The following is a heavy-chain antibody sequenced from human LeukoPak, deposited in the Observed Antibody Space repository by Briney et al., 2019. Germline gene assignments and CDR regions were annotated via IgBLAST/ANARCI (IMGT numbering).Heavy chain of an antibody. CDR3: ARDVGYCSSNSCPMFDY. J-gene: IGHJ4*02. CDR1: GFTFSSYS. D-gene: IGHD2-2*01. V-gene: IGHV3-48*01. Sequence: PGGSLRLSCAASGFTFSSYSMNWVRQAPGKGLEWVSYISSSSSTIYYADSVKGRFTISRDNAKNSLYLQMNSLRAEDTAVYYCARDVGYCSSNSCPMFDYWGQGTLVTVSS. CDR2: ISSSSSTI.